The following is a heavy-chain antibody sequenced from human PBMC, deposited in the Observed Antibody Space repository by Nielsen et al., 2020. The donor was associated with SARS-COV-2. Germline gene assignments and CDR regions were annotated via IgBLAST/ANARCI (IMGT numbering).Heavy chain of an antibody. CDR1: GFTFSDSS. V-gene: IGHV3-73*01. D-gene: IGHD1-26*01. CDR2: IKSKTNDYAT. J-gene: IGHJ3*02. CDR3: ARVNPTSGSWFDAFDI. Sequence: GGSLRLSCAASGFTFSDSSMNWVRQASGKGLEWLGRIKSKTNDYATQYPASVKGRFIISRDDSKNTAYLLMNSLKIDGTAVYYCARVNPTSGSWFDAFDIWGQGTLVTVSS.